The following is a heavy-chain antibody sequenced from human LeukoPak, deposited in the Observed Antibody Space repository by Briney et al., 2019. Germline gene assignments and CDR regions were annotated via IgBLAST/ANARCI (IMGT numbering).Heavy chain of an antibody. Sequence: GGSLRLSCAASGFTFSSYEMNWVRQAPGKGLEWVSYISSSGSTIYYADSVKGRFTISRDNAKNSLYLQMSSLRAEDTAVYYCARVVGATTAFDYWGQGTLVAVSS. CDR2: ISSSGSTI. CDR1: GFTFSSYE. V-gene: IGHV3-48*03. J-gene: IGHJ4*02. CDR3: ARVVGATTAFDY. D-gene: IGHD1-26*01.